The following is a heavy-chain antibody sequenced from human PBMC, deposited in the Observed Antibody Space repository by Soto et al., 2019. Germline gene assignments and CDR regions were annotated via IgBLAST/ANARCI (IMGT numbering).Heavy chain of an antibody. CDR1: GGSFSGYY. Sequence: PSETLSLTCAVYGGSFSGYYWSWIRQPPGKGLEWIGEINHSGSTNYNPSLKSRVTISVDTSKNQFSLKLSSVTAADTAVYYCARELGGRYSSSWYYYGMDVWGQGTTVTVYS. J-gene: IGHJ6*02. D-gene: IGHD6-13*01. V-gene: IGHV4-34*01. CDR3: ARELGGRYSSSWYYYGMDV. CDR2: INHSGST.